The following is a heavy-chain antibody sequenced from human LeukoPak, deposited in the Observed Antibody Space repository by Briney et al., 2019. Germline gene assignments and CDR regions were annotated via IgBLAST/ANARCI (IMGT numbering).Heavy chain of an antibody. Sequence: PGRSLRLSCAASGFTFSRYAMSWVRQAPGKGLEWVSAISGTGESTYYADSVKGRFTISRDNSNNTLNLQMDSLRAEDTAVYYCATTYHYDSSGYLWDSWGQGTLVTVSS. V-gene: IGHV3-23*01. J-gene: IGHJ4*02. CDR1: GFTFSRYA. D-gene: IGHD3-22*01. CDR3: ATTYHYDSSGYLWDS. CDR2: ISGTGEST.